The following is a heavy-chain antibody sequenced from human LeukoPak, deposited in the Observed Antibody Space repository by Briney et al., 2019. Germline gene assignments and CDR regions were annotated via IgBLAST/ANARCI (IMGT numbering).Heavy chain of an antibody. CDR1: GYTFTRYA. V-gene: IGHV1-18*04. CDR3: AKSGSYFVSDFDY. Sequence: ASVKVSCKASGYTFTRYAISWVRQAPGQGLEWMGWISAYNGNTNYAQKLQGRVTMTTDTSTSTAYMELRSLRSDDTAVYCCAKSGSYFVSDFDYWGQGTLVTVSS. CDR2: ISAYNGNT. D-gene: IGHD1-26*01. J-gene: IGHJ4*02.